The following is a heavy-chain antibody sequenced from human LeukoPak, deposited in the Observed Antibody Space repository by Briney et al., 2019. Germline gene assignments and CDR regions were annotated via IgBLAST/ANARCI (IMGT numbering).Heavy chain of an antibody. J-gene: IGHJ4*02. CDR3: AKGQYASSGYYYSEHQRGSGNYFDY. V-gene: IGHV3-23*01. CDR1: GFTLSDYG. D-gene: IGHD3-22*01. Sequence: GGSLRLSCAASGFTLSDYGMYWVRQAPGQGLDWFAGISCSRGNTYYADSVKGRFTISRDNPKNTLYLQLNSLRTEDTAVYYCAKGQYASSGYYYSEHQRGSGNYFDYWGQGTLVTASS. CDR2: ISCSRGNT.